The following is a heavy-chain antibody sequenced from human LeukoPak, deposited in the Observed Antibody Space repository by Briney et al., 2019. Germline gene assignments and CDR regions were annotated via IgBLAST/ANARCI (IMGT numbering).Heavy chain of an antibody. CDR3: ARDKFHPLYAFDI. V-gene: IGHV3-23*01. CDR2: ISGSGGST. Sequence: PGGSLRLSCAASGFTFSSYAMSWVRQAPGKGLEWVSAISGSGGSTYYADSVKGRFTISRDNSKNTLYLQMNSLRAEDTAVYYCARDKFHPLYAFDIWGQGTMVTVSS. CDR1: GFTFSSYA. J-gene: IGHJ3*02.